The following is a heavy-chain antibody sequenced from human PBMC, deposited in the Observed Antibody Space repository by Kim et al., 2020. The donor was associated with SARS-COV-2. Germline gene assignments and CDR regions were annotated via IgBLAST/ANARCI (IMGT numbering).Heavy chain of an antibody. CDR3: ARDCGGDCYSAAGYFDL. CDR1: GFTFSSYG. J-gene: IGHJ2*01. V-gene: IGHV3-33*08. Sequence: GGSLRLSCAASGFTFSSYGMHWVRQAPGKGLEWVAVIWYDGSNKYYADSVKGRFTISRDNSKNTLYLQMNSLRAEDTAVYYCARDCGGDCYSAAGYFDLWGRGTLVTVSS. CDR2: IWYDGSNK. D-gene: IGHD2-21*02.